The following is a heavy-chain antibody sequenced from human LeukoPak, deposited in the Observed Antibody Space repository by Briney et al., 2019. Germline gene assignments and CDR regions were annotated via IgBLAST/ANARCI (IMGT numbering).Heavy chain of an antibody. CDR3: ARRGILGYCDSSSCSNWFDP. J-gene: IGHJ5*02. Sequence: GESLKISCKGSGYSFANYWIGWVRQMPGKGLEWMGIIYPGDSDTRYSPSFQGQVTISADKSISTTYLQWSSLKASDTAMYSCARRGILGYCDSSSCSNWFDPWGQGTLVTVSS. CDR2: IYPGDSDT. D-gene: IGHD2-2*01. CDR1: GYSFANYW. V-gene: IGHV5-51*01.